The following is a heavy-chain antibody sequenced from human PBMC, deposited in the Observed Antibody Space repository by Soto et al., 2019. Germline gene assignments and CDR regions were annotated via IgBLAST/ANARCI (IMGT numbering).Heavy chain of an antibody. V-gene: IGHV1-18*01. Sequence: HVHLVQSGAEVKKPGASVKVSCKTSGYTFTTYGITWVRQAPGQGLEWMGWISANTGSTNYTQKFQGRLTMTTDTSTSTVYMELRSLRSDDTAVYYCARDLFDWGQGTLVTVSS. D-gene: IGHD3-10*02. J-gene: IGHJ4*02. CDR3: ARDLFD. CDR1: GYTFTTYG. CDR2: ISANTGST.